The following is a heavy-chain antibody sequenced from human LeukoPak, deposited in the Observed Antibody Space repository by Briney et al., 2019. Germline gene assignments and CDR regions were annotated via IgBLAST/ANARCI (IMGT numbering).Heavy chain of an antibody. V-gene: IGHV4-34*01. Sequence: SKTLSLTCVVYGGSFSGYYSTWIRQPPGKGLEWIGEINHSGSTNYNPSLKSRVAISIDTSKNQFSLKLSSVTAADTAVYYCTRGRPFGMGSSSFDYWGQGTLVTVSS. CDR1: GGSFSGYY. CDR2: INHSGST. J-gene: IGHJ4*02. CDR3: TRGRPFGMGSSSFDY. D-gene: IGHD6-6*01.